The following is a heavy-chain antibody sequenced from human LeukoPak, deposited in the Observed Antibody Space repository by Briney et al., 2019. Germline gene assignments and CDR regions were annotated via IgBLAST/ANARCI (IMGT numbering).Heavy chain of an antibody. CDR2: IYSGGST. V-gene: IGHV3-53*01. CDR1: GFTVSSNY. Sequence: GGSLRLSCAASGFTVSSNYMSWLRQAPGKGLKWVSVIYSGGSTYYADSVKGRFTISRDNSKNTLYLQMNSLRAEDTAVYYCARDPGIFGGDYFDYWGQGTLVTVSS. J-gene: IGHJ4*02. D-gene: IGHD3-3*01. CDR3: ARDPGIFGGDYFDY.